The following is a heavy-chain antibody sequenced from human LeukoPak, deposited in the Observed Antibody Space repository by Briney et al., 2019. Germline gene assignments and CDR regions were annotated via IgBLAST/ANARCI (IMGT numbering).Heavy chain of an antibody. J-gene: IGHJ3*02. V-gene: IGHV3-7*01. Sequence: GGSLRLSCATSGFIFSRYWINWVRQAPGKGLEWVANIKEDGNEKFYLDSVKGRFAISRDTAKKSVHLQMNSLRAEDTAVYYCARSKRVWFGVGGAFDIWGQGTMVTVSS. D-gene: IGHD3-10*01. CDR1: GFIFSRYW. CDR2: IKEDGNEK. CDR3: ARSKRVWFGVGGAFDI.